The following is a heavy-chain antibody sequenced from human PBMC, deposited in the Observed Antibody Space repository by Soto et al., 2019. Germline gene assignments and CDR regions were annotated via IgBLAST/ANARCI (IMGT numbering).Heavy chain of an antibody. CDR3: ARHTVAAKTDFDH. V-gene: IGHV4-34*01. CDR2: INHSGST. CDR1: GGTFGGYD. Sequence: PSETLSLSCGVDGGTFGGYDWSWIRQPPGKGLEWIGEINHSGSTNYNPSLKSRATISGDTSKNQFSLTLSSVTAADTAVYYCARHTVAAKTDFDHWRQGTLVTVSS. D-gene: IGHD6-25*01. J-gene: IGHJ4*02.